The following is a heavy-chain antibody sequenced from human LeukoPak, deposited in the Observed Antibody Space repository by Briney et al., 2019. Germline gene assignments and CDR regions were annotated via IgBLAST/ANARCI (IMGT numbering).Heavy chain of an antibody. Sequence: GGSLRLSCAASGFTFSSYNMSWVRQAPGKGLEWVANIKQDGSEKYYVDSVKGRFTISRDNAKNSLYLQMNSLRAEDTAVYYCARSLLEYSQYYMDVWGKGTTVTVSS. J-gene: IGHJ6*03. CDR3: ARSLLEYSQYYMDV. V-gene: IGHV3-7*01. CDR1: GFTFSSYN. D-gene: IGHD5-18*01. CDR2: IKQDGSEK.